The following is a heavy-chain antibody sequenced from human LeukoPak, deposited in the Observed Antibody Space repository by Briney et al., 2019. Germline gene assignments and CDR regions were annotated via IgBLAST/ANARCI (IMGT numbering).Heavy chain of an antibody. V-gene: IGHV4-59*12. CDR1: GGSISSYY. Sequence: SETLSLTCTVSGGSISSYYWSWIRQPPGKGLEWIGYIYYSGTTNYNPSLKSRVTISVDTSKNQFSLKLSSVTAAGTAVYYCAGDIAAAAIDYWGQGTLVTVSS. J-gene: IGHJ4*02. D-gene: IGHD6-13*01. CDR2: IYYSGTT. CDR3: AGDIAAAAIDY.